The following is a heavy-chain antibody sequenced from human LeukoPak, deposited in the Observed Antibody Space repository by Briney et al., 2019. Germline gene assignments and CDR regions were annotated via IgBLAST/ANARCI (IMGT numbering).Heavy chain of an antibody. Sequence: GGSLRLSCAASGFTFSTYSMNWVRQAPGKGLEWVTYISSSSSTIYYADSVKGRFTISRDNAKNSLYLQMNSLRAEDTAVYYCARDSSPDYWGQGTLVTVSS. CDR1: GFTFSTYS. D-gene: IGHD6-13*01. J-gene: IGHJ4*02. CDR3: ARDSSPDY. V-gene: IGHV3-48*01. CDR2: ISSSSSTI.